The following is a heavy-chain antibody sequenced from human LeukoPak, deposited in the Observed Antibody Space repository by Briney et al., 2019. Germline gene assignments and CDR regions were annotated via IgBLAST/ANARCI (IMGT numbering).Heavy chain of an antibody. V-gene: IGHV4-38-2*02. CDR2: IYHSGTT. D-gene: IGHD1-26*01. J-gene: IGHJ1*01. CDR3: ASGGSRAEYFQH. Sequence: PSETLSLTCTVSGYSISSAYYWGWIRQPPVKGLEWVGSIYHSGTTYYSPSLKSRVTISIDTSKNQFSLKLSSVTAADTAVYYCASGGSRAEYFQHWGQGTLVTVSS. CDR1: GYSISSAYY.